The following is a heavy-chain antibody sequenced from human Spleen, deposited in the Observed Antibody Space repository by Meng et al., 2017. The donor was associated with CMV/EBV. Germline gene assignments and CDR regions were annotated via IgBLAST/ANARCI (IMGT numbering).Heavy chain of an antibody. Sequence: GESLKISCAASGFTFSNYNMNWVRQAPGKGLEWVSYISDGSKTIYYADSVKGRFTISRDNAKNSLYLQLNILRAEDTAVYYCARDGCSSTSCYLNYFDYWGQGTLVTVSS. CDR3: ARDGCSSTSCYLNYFDY. CDR2: ISDGSKTI. CDR1: GFTFSNYN. V-gene: IGHV3-48*04. D-gene: IGHD2-2*01. J-gene: IGHJ4*02.